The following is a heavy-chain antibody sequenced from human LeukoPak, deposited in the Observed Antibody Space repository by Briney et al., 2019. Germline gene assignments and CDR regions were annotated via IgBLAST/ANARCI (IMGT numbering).Heavy chain of an antibody. J-gene: IGHJ5*02. CDR1: GYTFTSYD. CDR2: MNPNSGNT. V-gene: IGHV1-8*01. CDR3: ARGQDSSSWYRWFDP. D-gene: IGHD6-13*01. Sequence: ASVKVSCMASGYTFTSYDINWVRQATGQGLEWMGWMNPNSGNTGYAQKFQGRVTMTRNTSISTAYMELSSLRSEDTAVYYCARGQDSSSWYRWFDPWGQGTLVTVSS.